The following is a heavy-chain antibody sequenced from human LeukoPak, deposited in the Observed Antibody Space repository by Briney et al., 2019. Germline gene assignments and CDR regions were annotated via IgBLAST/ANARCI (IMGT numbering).Heavy chain of an antibody. CDR2: IYSGGST. CDR1: GFTFSSNY. D-gene: IGHD6-13*01. J-gene: IGHJ4*02. V-gene: IGHV3-53*01. CDR3: ARDGIAAAGGTAFDY. Sequence: GGSLRLSCAASGFTFSSNYMSWVRQAPGKGLEWVSVIYSGGSTYYADSVKGRFTISRDNSKNTLYLQMNSLRAEDTAVYYCARDGIAAAGGTAFDYWGQGTLVTVSS.